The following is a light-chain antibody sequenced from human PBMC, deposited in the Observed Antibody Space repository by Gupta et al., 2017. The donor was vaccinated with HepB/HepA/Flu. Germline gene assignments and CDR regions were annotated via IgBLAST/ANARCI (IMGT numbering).Light chain of an antibody. CDR2: EVN. J-gene: IGLJ2*01. CDR3: CSYASTYSVV. Sequence: QSALTQSASVSGSPGQSITISCTGTSSDVGSHNLVCWYQQHPGKAPILIIDEVNRWPSGASSCCAATYAGTTALTKIWGHEADDEAYYYYCSYASTYSVVVGGGTKLTVL. V-gene: IGLV2-23*02. CDR1: SSDVGSHNL.